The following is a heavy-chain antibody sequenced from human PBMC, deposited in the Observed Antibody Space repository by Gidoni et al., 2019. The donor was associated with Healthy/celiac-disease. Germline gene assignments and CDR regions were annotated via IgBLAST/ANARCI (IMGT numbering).Heavy chain of an antibody. CDR3: ARDSSGYGVVWFDP. CDR2: IYTSGST. D-gene: IGHD5-12*01. V-gene: IGHV4-4*07. CDR1: GGSLSSYY. J-gene: IGHJ5*02. Sequence: QVQLRESGPGLVKPSETLSLHCTVTGGSLSSYYWSWIRKPAGQGLEWIGRIYTSGSTNYNPSLKRRVTMSVDTSKNQFSLKLSSVTAADTAVYYCARDSSGYGVVWFDPWGQGTLVTVSS.